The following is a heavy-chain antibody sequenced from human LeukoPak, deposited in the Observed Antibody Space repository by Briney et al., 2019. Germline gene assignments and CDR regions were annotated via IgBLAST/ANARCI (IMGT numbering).Heavy chain of an antibody. CDR2: ISYTGST. Sequence: SETLSLSCTVSGGSISSSSYYWGWIRQPPGKGLEWIGSISYTGSTYYNPSLKSRVTISIGTSKNQFSLKLTSVTAADTAVYYCVRLTSYGYVRYFDYWGQGTLVTVSS. V-gene: IGHV4-39*07. CDR3: VRLTSYGYVRYFDY. CDR1: GGSISSSSYY. D-gene: IGHD3-16*01. J-gene: IGHJ4*02.